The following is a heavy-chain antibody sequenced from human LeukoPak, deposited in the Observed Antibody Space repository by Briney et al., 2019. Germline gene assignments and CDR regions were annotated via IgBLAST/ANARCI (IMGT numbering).Heavy chain of an antibody. CDR1: GGSISSGGYY. CDR2: IYYSGST. D-gene: IGHD3-3*01. Sequence: SETLSLTCTVSGGSISSGGYYWSWIRQHPGKGPEWIAYIYYSGSTYYNPSLKSRVTISVDTSKNQFSLKLSSVTAADTAVYYCARGPPSRVTIFGVVPGGYFDYWGQGTLVTVSS. CDR3: ARGPPSRVTIFGVVPGGYFDY. V-gene: IGHV4-31*03. J-gene: IGHJ4*02.